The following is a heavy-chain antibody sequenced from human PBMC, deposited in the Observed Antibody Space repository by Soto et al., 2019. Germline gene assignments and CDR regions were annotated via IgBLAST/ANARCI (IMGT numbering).Heavy chain of an antibody. CDR1: GDSVSSVGFH. CDR2: IFYTGST. J-gene: IGHJ5*02. V-gene: IGHV4-31*02. CDR3: ARGSITKVIAWENYFDP. Sequence: PSETLSLTGTVSGDSVSSVGFHWAWLRGPPPKGLEWIGYIFYTGSTYYNPSLKSRVTLSIDTPKNQFSLQLTSVTAADTAVYYCARGSITKVIAWENYFDPWGQGTLVTVSS. D-gene: IGHD1-20*01.